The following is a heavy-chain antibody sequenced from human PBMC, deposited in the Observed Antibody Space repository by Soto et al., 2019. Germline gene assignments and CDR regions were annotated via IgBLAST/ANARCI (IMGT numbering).Heavy chain of an antibody. J-gene: IGHJ4*02. Sequence: QVQLVQSGAEVQKPGASVKVSCKASGYIFTNYYIHWVRQAPGQGLEWMAIINPLPTSGSTNYAQQFQGRVTVTRDTSTSTVYLELSSLRSDDTAGCYCARDLAAAAYWGQGTLVTVSS. CDR1: GYIFTNYY. CDR2: INPLPTSGST. D-gene: IGHD6-13*01. V-gene: IGHV1-46*01. CDR3: ARDLAAAAY.